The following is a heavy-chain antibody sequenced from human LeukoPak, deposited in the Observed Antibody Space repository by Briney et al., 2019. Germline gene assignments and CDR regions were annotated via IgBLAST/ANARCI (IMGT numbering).Heavy chain of an antibody. CDR1: GFIFSRYA. J-gene: IGHJ4*02. CDR3: AKDVADHTVTVFDY. CDR2: ISGSGGST. Sequence: GGSLRLSCAASGFIFSRYAMSWVRQAPGKGLEWVSGISGSGGSTFYADSVKGRFTISRDNSKSTLYLQMNSLRAEDTAIYYCAKDVADHTVTVFDYWGQGTLVTVSS. V-gene: IGHV3-23*01. D-gene: IGHD4-17*01.